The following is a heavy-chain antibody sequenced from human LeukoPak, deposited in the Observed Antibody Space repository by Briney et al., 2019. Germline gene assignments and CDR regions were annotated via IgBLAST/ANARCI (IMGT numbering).Heavy chain of an antibody. Sequence: GGSLRLSCAASGFTVSSNYMSWVRQAPGKGLEWVSVIYSGGSTYYADSVKGRFTISRDNSKNTLYLQMNSLRAEDTAVYYCARATFDYGDYNAFDIWGQGTMVTVSS. CDR2: IYSGGST. CDR1: GFTVSSNY. V-gene: IGHV3-66*01. J-gene: IGHJ3*02. CDR3: ARATFDYGDYNAFDI. D-gene: IGHD4-17*01.